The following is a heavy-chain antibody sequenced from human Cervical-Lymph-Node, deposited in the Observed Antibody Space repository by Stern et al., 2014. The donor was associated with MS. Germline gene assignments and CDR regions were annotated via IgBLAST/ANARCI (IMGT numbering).Heavy chain of an antibody. Sequence: EVQLVESGGGLVQPGGSLRLSCAASGFTFSSYWMHWVRQAPGKGLGWVSRINSDGSSTSYGDSGKGRFSISRDNAKNTLYLQMNSLRAEDTAVYYCARGPPNYGGNSDYYYGMDVWGQGTTVTVSS. CDR1: GFTFSSYW. CDR2: INSDGSST. D-gene: IGHD4-23*01. CDR3: ARGPPNYGGNSDYYYGMDV. V-gene: IGHV3-74*02. J-gene: IGHJ6*02.